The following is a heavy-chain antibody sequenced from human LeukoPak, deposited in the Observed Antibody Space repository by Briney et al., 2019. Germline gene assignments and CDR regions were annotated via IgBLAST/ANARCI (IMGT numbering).Heavy chain of an antibody. CDR1: GGSISSYY. CDR2: IYYSGST. V-gene: IGHV4-59*01. J-gene: IGHJ4*02. Sequence: SETLSLTCTVSGGSISSYYWSWIRQLPGTGLEWIGYIYYSGSTNYNPSLKSRVTISVDTSKNQFSLKLSSVTAADTAVYYCARASRRYSGYDYWGQGTLVTVSS. D-gene: IGHD5-12*01. CDR3: ARASRRYSGYDY.